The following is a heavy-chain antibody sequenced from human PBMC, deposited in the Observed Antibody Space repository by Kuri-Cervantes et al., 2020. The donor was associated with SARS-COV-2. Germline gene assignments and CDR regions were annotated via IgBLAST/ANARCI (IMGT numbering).Heavy chain of an antibody. V-gene: IGHV4-39*07. Sequence: SETLSLTCTVSGASISSSTYYWGWIRQSPGKGLEWLGSIYESGDTYYSSSHKSRLSLSVDTSKNQFSLKLTSVTAADTAVYYCARDGGGARDYYYGMDVWGQGTTVTVSS. CDR2: IYESGDT. CDR3: ARDGGGARDYYYGMDV. D-gene: IGHD4-23*01. CDR1: GASISSSTYY. J-gene: IGHJ6*02.